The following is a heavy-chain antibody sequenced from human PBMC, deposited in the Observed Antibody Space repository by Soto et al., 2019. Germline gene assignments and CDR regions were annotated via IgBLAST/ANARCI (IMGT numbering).Heavy chain of an antibody. J-gene: IGHJ4*02. D-gene: IGHD1-26*01. CDR3: ARGRRSIVGATNFDF. V-gene: IGHV5-51*01. CDR1: GYSFSSYC. CDR2: ICPGDSDS. Sequence: VESLKISCECSGYSFSSYCICWCLQMRVKGLEWVGIICPGDSDSRYSPSFQGQVTISADKSISTAYVQWSSLKASDTAMYYCARGRRSIVGATNFDFWGQGTLVTVSS.